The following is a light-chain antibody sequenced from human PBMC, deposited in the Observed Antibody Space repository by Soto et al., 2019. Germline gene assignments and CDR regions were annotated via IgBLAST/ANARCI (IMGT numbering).Light chain of an antibody. J-gene: IGKJ1*01. CDR3: MQGTHWPRT. Sequence: DVVMTQSPLSLPVTLGQPASISCRSSEGLVYGDGNTYLNWFQQRPGQSPRRLIYKVSNRDSGVPDRFSGSGSGTDFTLKISRVEAEDVGVYYCMQGTHWPRTFGQGTKVEIK. CDR1: EGLVYGDGNTY. CDR2: KVS. V-gene: IGKV2-30*01.